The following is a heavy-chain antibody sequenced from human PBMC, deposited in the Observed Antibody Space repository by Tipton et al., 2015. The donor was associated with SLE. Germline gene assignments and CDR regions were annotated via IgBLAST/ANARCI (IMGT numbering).Heavy chain of an antibody. CDR3: ATRHYCSSISCYLYYYYMDV. J-gene: IGHJ6*03. CDR2: ITHTGST. D-gene: IGHD2-2*01. V-gene: IGHV4-34*01. CDR1: GGSFSGYY. Sequence: TLSLTCAVYGGSFSGYYWSWIRQPPGKGLEWIGEITHTGSTNYNPSLKSRVTISVDTSKNQFSLKLSSVTAADTAVYYCATRHYCSSISCYLYYYYMDVWGKGTTVTVSS.